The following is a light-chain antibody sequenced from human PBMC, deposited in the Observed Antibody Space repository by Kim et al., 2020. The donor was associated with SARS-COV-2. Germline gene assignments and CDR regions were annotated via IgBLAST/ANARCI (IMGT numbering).Light chain of an antibody. J-gene: IGKJ2*01. V-gene: IGKV1-5*03. CDR3: QQHNSYPYT. CDR2: KAS. Sequence: DIQMTQSPSTLSASVGDRVTITCRASQSISSWLAWYQQKPGKAPKLLIYKASTLESGVPSRFSGSGSGTEFTLTISSLQPDDFATYYCQQHNSYPYTFGQGTKLEI. CDR1: QSISSW.